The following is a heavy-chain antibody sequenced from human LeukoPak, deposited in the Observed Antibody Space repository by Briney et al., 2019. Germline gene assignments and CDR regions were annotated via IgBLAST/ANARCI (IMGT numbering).Heavy chain of an antibody. Sequence: SVKVSCKASGGTFINSAISWVRQAPGQGLEWMGGIIPIFGTANYAQRFQGRVTITADESTTTAYMEVSSLRSEDTAVYYCARGEVPPHYFDSWGQGTLVTVSS. V-gene: IGHV1-69*13. J-gene: IGHJ4*02. CDR2: IIPIFGTA. CDR3: ARGEVPPHYFDS. CDR1: GGTFINSA.